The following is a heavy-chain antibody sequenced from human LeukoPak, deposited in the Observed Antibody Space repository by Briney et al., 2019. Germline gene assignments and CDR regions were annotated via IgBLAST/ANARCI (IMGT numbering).Heavy chain of an antibody. CDR3: AARPLMPPRFDY. D-gene: IGHD2-2*01. J-gene: IGHJ4*02. V-gene: IGHV3-23*01. CDR2: ISGGGGST. CDR1: GFTFSSYP. Sequence: GGSLRLSCAASGFTFSSYPMSWVRQTPSKGLQWVSSISGGGGSTYYADSVKGRFTISRDNSKSTLYLQMNSLRAEDTAIYYCAARPLMPPRFDYWGQGTLVTVSS.